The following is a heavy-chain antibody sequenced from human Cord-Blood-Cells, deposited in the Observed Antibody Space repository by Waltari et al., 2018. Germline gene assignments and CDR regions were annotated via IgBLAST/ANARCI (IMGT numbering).Heavy chain of an antibody. CDR3: ARVLDYDILTGYYFDY. V-gene: IGHV3-21*01. J-gene: IGHJ4*02. Sequence: EVQLVEYGGGLVKPGGSLVRHWSAPCFTSRSFRINRVRQSTGKGLEWVSSISSSSSYIDYADSVKGRFTISRDNAKNSLYLQMNSLRAEDTVVYYCARVLDYDILTGYYFDYWGQGTLVTVSS. CDR1: CFTSRSFR. CDR2: ISSSSSYI. D-gene: IGHD3-9*01.